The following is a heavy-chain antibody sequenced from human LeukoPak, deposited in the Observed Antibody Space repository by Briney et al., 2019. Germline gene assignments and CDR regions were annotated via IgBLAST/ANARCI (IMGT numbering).Heavy chain of an antibody. D-gene: IGHD3-9*01. J-gene: IGHJ6*02. Sequence: GASVKVSCKASGYTFTSYDITWVRQAPGQGFEWMGRISVYNGNTNYAQKLQGRVTMTTDTSTSTAYMELRSLRSDDTAVYYCARLTGYYPYYYYGMDVWGQGTTVTVSS. CDR2: ISVYNGNT. CDR3: ARLTGYYPYYYYGMDV. V-gene: IGHV1-18*01. CDR1: GYTFTSYD.